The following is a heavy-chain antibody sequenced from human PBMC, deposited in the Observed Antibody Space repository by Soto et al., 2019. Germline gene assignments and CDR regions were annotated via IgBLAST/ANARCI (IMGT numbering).Heavy chain of an antibody. D-gene: IGHD5-12*01. CDR2: VDYTGSYT. Sequence: PGGSLRLSCAASGFTFSGFAMNWVRQPPGKGLEWVSSVDYTGSYTFYAASVKGRFTISRDNSKNTVYLELNSLRAEDTAVYYCAKRSGGFSEFDYWGQGTLVTVSS. V-gene: IGHV3-23*01. CDR3: AKRSGGFSEFDY. J-gene: IGHJ4*02. CDR1: GFTFSGFA.